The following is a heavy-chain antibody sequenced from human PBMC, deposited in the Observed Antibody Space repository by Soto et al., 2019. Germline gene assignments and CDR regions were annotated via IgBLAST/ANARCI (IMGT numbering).Heavy chain of an antibody. Sequence: PGESLKISCKGSGYSFSSYWIGWVRQMPGKGLEWMGIIYPDDSDTRYSPSFQGQVTISADKSISTAYLQWSSLKASDTAMYYRLRQHEQPGPYHCYYGMDVWGQGTTVTVSS. CDR1: GYSFSSYW. D-gene: IGHD6-13*01. CDR3: LRQHEQPGPYHCYYGMDV. V-gene: IGHV5-51*01. CDR2: IYPDDSDT. J-gene: IGHJ6*02.